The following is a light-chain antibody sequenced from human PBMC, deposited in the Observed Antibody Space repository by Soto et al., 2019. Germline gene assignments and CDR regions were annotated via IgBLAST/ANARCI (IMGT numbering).Light chain of an antibody. CDR1: QGITND. V-gene: IGKV1-39*01. J-gene: IGKJ1*01. Sequence: DSQMTQSRSSLCASVGEILTIALRASQGITNDLGWYQQKPGKAPKLLIYAASSLQSGVPSRFSGSGSGTDFTLTISSLQPEDFTPDHCQPSYSTQCTFAQRATVDIK. CDR2: AAS. CDR3: QPSYSTQCT.